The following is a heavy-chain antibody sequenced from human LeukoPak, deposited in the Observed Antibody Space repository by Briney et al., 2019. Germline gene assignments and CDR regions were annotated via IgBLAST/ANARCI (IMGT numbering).Heavy chain of an antibody. Sequence: PGGSLRLSCAASGFTFRDYYMSWIRQAPGKGLEWVSYISSSGGTIYYADSVKGRFTISRDNAKNSLYLQMNSLRAEDTAVYYCARDPMLNGPQSPDYWGQGTLVTVSS. J-gene: IGHJ4*02. V-gene: IGHV3-11*04. D-gene: IGHD1-1*01. CDR2: ISSSGGTI. CDR1: GFTFRDYY. CDR3: ARDPMLNGPQSPDY.